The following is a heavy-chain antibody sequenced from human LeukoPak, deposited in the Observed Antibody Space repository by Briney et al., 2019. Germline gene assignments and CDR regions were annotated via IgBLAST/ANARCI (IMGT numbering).Heavy chain of an antibody. Sequence: SETLSLTCTVSGGSISSSSYYWGWIRQPPGKGLEWIGYIYYSGSTNYNPSLKSRVTISVDTSKNQFSLKLSSVTAADTAVYYCARGGSGWYNWFDPWGQGTLVTVSS. D-gene: IGHD6-19*01. J-gene: IGHJ5*02. CDR3: ARGGSGWYNWFDP. CDR2: IYYSGST. CDR1: GGSISSSSYY. V-gene: IGHV4-61*05.